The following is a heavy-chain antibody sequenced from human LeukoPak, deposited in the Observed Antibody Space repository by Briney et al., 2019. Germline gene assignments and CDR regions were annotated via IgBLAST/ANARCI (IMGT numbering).Heavy chain of an antibody. CDR3: AKGLDDGYFDY. D-gene: IGHD1-1*01. J-gene: IGHJ4*02. Sequence: GGSLRLSCAASGFTFDDYAMHWVRQAPVKGLEWVSGISWNSGSIGYADSVKGRFTISRDNAKNSLYLQMNSLRAEDTALYYCAKGLDDGYFDYWGQGTLVTVSS. CDR1: GFTFDDYA. V-gene: IGHV3-9*01. CDR2: ISWNSGSI.